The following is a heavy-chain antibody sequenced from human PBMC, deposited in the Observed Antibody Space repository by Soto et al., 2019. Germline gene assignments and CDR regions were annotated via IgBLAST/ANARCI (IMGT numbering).Heavy chain of an antibody. CDR2: ISGSGGST. CDR1: GFTFSSYA. CDR3: AKDATYYYDSSGYSPRRGAFDI. D-gene: IGHD3-22*01. J-gene: IGHJ3*02. V-gene: IGHV3-23*01. Sequence: PGGSLRLSCAASGFTFSSYAMSWVRQAPGKGLEWVSAISGSGGSTYYADSVKGRLTISRDNSKNTLYLQMNSLRAEDTAVYYCAKDATYYYDSSGYSPRRGAFDIWGQGTMVTVSS.